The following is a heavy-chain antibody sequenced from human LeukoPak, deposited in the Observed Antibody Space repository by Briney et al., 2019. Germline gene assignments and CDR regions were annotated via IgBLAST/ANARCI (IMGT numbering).Heavy chain of an antibody. CDR2: FYSDALDGIT. J-gene: IGHJ4*02. CDR1: GFTVSSST. D-gene: IGHD3-10*01. CDR3: ATQDYYGSGSYTV. Sequence: PGGSLRLSCAASGFTVSSSTMSWVRQAPGKGLEWVSNFYSDALDGITNYADSVKGRFTISRDNSQNTLYLQMNSLRVEDTAVYYCATQDYYGSGSYTVWGQGTLVTVSS. V-gene: IGHV3-53*01.